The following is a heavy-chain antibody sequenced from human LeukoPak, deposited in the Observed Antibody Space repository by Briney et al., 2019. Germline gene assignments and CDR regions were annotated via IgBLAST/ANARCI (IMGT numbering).Heavy chain of an antibody. D-gene: IGHD3-10*01. J-gene: IGHJ5*02. CDR1: GYTFTGYY. Sequence: ASVKVSCKASGYTFTGYYIHWVRQAPGQGLEWMGWINPNSGGTNYAQKFQGRVTMTRDTSISTAYMELSRLRSDDTAVYYCARAGRGGSGIGYWFDPWGQGTLVTVSS. CDR3: ARAGRGGSGIGYWFDP. V-gene: IGHV1-2*02. CDR2: INPNSGGT.